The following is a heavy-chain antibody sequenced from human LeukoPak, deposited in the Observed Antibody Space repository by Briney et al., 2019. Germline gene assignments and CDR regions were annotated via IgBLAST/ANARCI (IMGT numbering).Heavy chain of an antibody. D-gene: IGHD3-10*01. Sequence: APVKVSCKASGYTFTSYYMHWVRQAPGQGLEWMGIVNPSGGSTSYAQKFQGRVTMTRDTSTSTVYMELSSLRSEDTAVYYCARDGPMTYGSGKRGKIDYWGQGTLATVSS. V-gene: IGHV1-46*01. CDR2: VNPSGGST. CDR1: GYTFTSYY. J-gene: IGHJ4*02. CDR3: ARDGPMTYGSGKRGKIDY.